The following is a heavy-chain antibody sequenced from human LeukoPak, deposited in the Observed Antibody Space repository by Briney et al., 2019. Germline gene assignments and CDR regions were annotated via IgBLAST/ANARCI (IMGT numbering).Heavy chain of an antibody. J-gene: IGHJ2*01. CDR1: GGSFSGYY. V-gene: IGHV4-34*01. CDR2: INHSGST. Sequence: KASETLSLTCAVYGGSFSGYYWSWIRQPPGKGLEWIGEINHSGSTNYNPSLKSRVTISVDTSKNQFSLKLSSVTAADTAVYYCARGVVGAYYTWYFDLWGRGTLVTVSS. D-gene: IGHD1-26*01. CDR3: ARGVVGAYYTWYFDL.